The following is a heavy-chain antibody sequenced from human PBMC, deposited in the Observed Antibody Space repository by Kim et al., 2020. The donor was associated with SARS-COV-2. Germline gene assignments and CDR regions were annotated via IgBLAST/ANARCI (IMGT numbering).Heavy chain of an antibody. J-gene: IGHJ4*02. CDR2: ISYDGSNK. V-gene: IGHV3-30*18. CDR1: GFTFSSYG. Sequence: GGSLRLSCAASGFTFSSYGMHWVRQAPGKGLEWVAVISYDGSNKYYADSVKGRFTISRDNSKNTLYLQMNSLRAEDTAVYYCAKDLSSGSSGPDYWGQGTLVTVSS. CDR3: AKDLSSGSSGPDY. D-gene: IGHD3-10*01.